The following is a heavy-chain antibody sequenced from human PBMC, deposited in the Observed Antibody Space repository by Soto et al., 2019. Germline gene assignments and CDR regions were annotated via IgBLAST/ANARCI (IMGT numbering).Heavy chain of an antibody. Sequence: GGSLRLSCAASGFTFSSYSMNRVRQAPGKGLEWVSYISSSSSTIYYADSVKGRFTISRDNAKNSLYLQMNSLRDEDTAVYYCARDYSSSSYRMDVWAQGTPATVS. D-gene: IGHD6-6*01. J-gene: IGHJ6*02. CDR2: ISSSSSTI. CDR1: GFTFSSYS. CDR3: ARDYSSSSYRMDV. V-gene: IGHV3-48*02.